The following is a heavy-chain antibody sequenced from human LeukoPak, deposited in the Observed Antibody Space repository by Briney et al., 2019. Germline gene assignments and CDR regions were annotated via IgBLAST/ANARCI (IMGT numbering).Heavy chain of an antibody. CDR1: GYTCTGYY. D-gene: IGHD3-10*02. J-gene: IGHJ4*02. CDR3: AREPVVFGGSEDY. V-gene: IGHV1-2*02. CDR2: INPNGGGT. Sequence: ASVKVSCKDSGYTCTGYYMHWVRQAPGQWLEWMGWINPNGGGTNYAQKFQGRVTMTRETDISTAYMELRRLRSKATAVYYCAREPVVFGGSEDYWGQGTLVSVSS.